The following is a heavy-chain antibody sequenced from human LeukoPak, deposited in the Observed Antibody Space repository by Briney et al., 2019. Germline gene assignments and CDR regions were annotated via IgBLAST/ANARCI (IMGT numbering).Heavy chain of an antibody. V-gene: IGHV3-7*01. Sequence: GGSLRLSCVVSGFTFSSHWMSWVRQAPGKGLEWVANIKEDGSEKYYVDSVKGRFTISRDNAKKSLYLQMDSLRAEDTAVYYCARDRVRYFDWPPYYAMDVWGQGTTVTVSS. J-gene: IGHJ6*02. CDR2: IKEDGSEK. D-gene: IGHD3-9*01. CDR1: GFTFSSHW. CDR3: ARDRVRYFDWPPYYAMDV.